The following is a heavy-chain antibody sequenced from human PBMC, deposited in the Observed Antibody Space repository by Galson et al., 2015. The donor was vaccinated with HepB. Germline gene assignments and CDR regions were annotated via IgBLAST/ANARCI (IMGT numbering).Heavy chain of an antibody. CDR1: GYTFTSYY. J-gene: IGHJ4*02. CDR3: ARDHTAMVRGANHFDY. D-gene: IGHD3-10*01. V-gene: IGHV1-46*01. CDR2: INPSGGST. Sequence: SVKVSCKASGYTFTSYYMHWVRQAPGQGLEWMGIINPSGGSTSYAQKFQGRVTMTRDTSTSTVYMELSSLRSEDTAVYYCARDHTAMVRGANHFDYWGQGTLVTVSS.